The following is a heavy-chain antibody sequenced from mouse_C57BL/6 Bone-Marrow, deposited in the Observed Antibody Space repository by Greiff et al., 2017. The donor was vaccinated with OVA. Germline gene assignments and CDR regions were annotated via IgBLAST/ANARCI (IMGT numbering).Heavy chain of an antibody. V-gene: IGHV14-4*01. CDR3: TLTLGDY. D-gene: IGHD4-1*01. CDR1: GFNIKDDY. J-gene: IGHJ2*01. Sequence: VQLKESGAELVRPGASVKLSCTASGFNIKDDYMHWVKQRPEQGLEWIGWIDPENGDTEYASKFQGKATITADTSSNTAYLQLSSLTSEDTAVYYCTLTLGDYWGQGTTLTVSS. CDR2: IDPENGDT.